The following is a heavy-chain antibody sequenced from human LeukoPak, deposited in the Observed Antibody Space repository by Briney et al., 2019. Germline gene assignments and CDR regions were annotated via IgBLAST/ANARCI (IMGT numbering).Heavy chain of an antibody. CDR1: GYTFTDYY. J-gene: IGHJ4*02. V-gene: IGHV1-2*02. CDR3: ARYLSSGGDY. Sequence: GASVKVSCKASGYTFTDYYIHWVRQAPGQGLEYMGWINPNSGGTSYAQKFHDRVTMTRGTSLTSAYSELSRLTSDDTAVYYCARYLSSGGDYWGQGTLVTVPS. CDR2: INPNSGGT. D-gene: IGHD2-15*01.